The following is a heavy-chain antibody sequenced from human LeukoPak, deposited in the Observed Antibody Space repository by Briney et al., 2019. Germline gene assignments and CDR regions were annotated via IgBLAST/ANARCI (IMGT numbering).Heavy chain of an antibody. CDR3: AREEVPHGFDI. V-gene: IGHV4-59*01. CDR2: IYYSGST. Sequence: SETLSLTCTVSGGSIRTYYWSCIRQPPRKGLEYIGYIYYSGSTNYNPSLTSRVTMSLDTSKNQFSLKMSAVTAADTAVYYCAREEVPHGFDIWGQGTMVTVSS. J-gene: IGHJ3*02. CDR1: GGSIRTYY.